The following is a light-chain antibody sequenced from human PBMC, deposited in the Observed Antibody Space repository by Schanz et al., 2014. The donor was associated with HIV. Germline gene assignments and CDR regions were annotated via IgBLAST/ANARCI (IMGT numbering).Light chain of an antibody. Sequence: QSVLTQPPSASGSPGQSVTISCTGTSGDVGGYDYVSWYQQHPGKAPKLMIYEVTKRPSGVPDRFSGSKSGNTASLAISGLQSEDEAVYYCATWDDNLSGPVFGGGTKLTVL. CDR1: SGDVGGYDY. CDR3: ATWDDNLSGPV. CDR2: EVT. V-gene: IGLV2-8*01. J-gene: IGLJ2*01.